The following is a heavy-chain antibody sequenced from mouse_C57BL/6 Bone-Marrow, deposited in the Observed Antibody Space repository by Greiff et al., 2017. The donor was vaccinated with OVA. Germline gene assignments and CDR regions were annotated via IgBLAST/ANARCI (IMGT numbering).Heavy chain of an antibody. J-gene: IGHJ4*01. CDR2: ISSGSSTI. Sequence: EVKVVESGGGLVKPGGSLKLSCAASGFTFSDYGMHWVRQAPEKGLEWVAYISSGSSTIYYADTVKGRFTISRDNAKNTLFLQMTSLRSEDTAMYYCARHYGSSYCAMDYWGQGTSVTVSS. CDR1: GFTFSDYG. V-gene: IGHV5-17*01. D-gene: IGHD1-1*01. CDR3: ARHYGSSYCAMDY.